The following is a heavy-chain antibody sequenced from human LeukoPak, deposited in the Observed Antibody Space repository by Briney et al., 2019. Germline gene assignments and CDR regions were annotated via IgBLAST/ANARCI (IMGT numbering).Heavy chain of an antibody. Sequence: SETLSLTCTVSGDSLSSYYWSWIRQPPGKGLEWIGYIYYRGRTKYNPSLQSRVTISVDTSRNQFSLRLSSVTAADTAVYYCARQSDDLGYFQHWGQGTLVTVSS. CDR3: ARQSDDLGYFQH. J-gene: IGHJ1*01. CDR1: GDSLSSYY. D-gene: IGHD3-16*01. V-gene: IGHV4-59*08. CDR2: IYYRGRT.